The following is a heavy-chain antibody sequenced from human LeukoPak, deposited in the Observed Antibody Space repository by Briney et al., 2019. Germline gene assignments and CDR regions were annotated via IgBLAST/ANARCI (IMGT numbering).Heavy chain of an antibody. Sequence: SQTLSLTCTVSGGSISTGSYYWSWIRQPAGKGLEWIGRIYTSGSTNYNPSLKSRVTISVDTSKNHFSLKLNSVTAADTAVYYCAKPSNYYGSATDAFDFWGQGTMVTVSS. V-gene: IGHV4-61*02. CDR3: AKPSNYYGSATDAFDF. J-gene: IGHJ3*01. CDR1: GGSISTGSYY. CDR2: IYTSGST. D-gene: IGHD3-10*01.